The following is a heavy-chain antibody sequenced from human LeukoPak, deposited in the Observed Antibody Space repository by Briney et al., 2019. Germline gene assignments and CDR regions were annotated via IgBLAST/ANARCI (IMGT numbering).Heavy chain of an antibody. CDR1: GFTSSSYE. D-gene: IGHD3-9*01. Sequence: LGGSLRLSCAASGFTSSSYEMNWVRQAPGKGLEWVSYISSSGSTIYYADSVKGRFTISRDNAKNSLYLQMSTLRAEDTAVYYCARATLTRKSYYCGMDVWGQGTTVTVSS. J-gene: IGHJ6*02. V-gene: IGHV3-48*03. CDR3: ARATLTRKSYYCGMDV. CDR2: ISSSGSTI.